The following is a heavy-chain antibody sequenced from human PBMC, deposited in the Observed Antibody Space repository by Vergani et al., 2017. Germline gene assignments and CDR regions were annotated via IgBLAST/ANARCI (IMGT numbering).Heavy chain of an antibody. V-gene: IGHV3-23*04. CDR1: GLTFSSYT. D-gene: IGHD3-22*01. CDR2: ISGSGGSI. J-gene: IGHJ4*02. CDR3: AKTLVYYYDTSGYFIYFDY. Sequence: EVQLVESGGGLVQPGGSLRLSCAASGLTFSSYTVSWVRQGPGKGLEWVSAISGSGGSIYYADSVKGRFTISRDNSKNTVYLQMNSLRAEDTAVYYCAKTLVYYYDTSGYFIYFDYWGQGTLVTVSS.